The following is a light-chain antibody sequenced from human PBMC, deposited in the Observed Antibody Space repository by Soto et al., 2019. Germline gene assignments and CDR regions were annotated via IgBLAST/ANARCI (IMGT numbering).Light chain of an antibody. J-gene: IGKJ1*01. CDR2: GAS. Sequence: EIVLTQSPGTLSLSPGERATLSCRASQGLSSTYLAWYQQKPGQAPRLLMYGASSRATGIPDRFCGSGSATDFTLTISRLEPEDFAVYYCQQFLRSPWTFGPGTVVEI. CDR3: QQFLRSPWT. CDR1: QGLSSTY. V-gene: IGKV3-20*01.